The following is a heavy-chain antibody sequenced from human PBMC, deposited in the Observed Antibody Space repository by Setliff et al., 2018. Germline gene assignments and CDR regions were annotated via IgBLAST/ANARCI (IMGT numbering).Heavy chain of an antibody. J-gene: IGHJ3*02. CDR1: GGTFSSYA. Sequence: ASVKVSCKASGGTFSSYAISWVRQAPGQGLEWMGGIIPIFGTANYAQKFQGRVTITTDESTSTAYMELSSLRSEDTAVYYCARGPLHGDHGTGAFDIWGQGTMVTVSS. CDR2: IIPIFGTA. D-gene: IGHD4-17*01. V-gene: IGHV1-69*05. CDR3: ARGPLHGDHGTGAFDI.